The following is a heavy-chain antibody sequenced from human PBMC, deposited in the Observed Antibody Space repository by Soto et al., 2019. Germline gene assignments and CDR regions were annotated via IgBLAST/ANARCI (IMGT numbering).Heavy chain of an antibody. Sequence: QVQVVGSGGGVVQPGRSLRLSCAASGFTFSNNGMHWVRQAPGKGLEWVAVISKDGSNKYYADSVKGRFTISRDNSKNTLYLQMNSLRAEDTAVYYCAKDMEWELLLDYWGQGTLVTVSS. CDR3: AKDMEWELLLDY. CDR1: GFTFSNNG. D-gene: IGHD1-26*01. CDR2: ISKDGSNK. J-gene: IGHJ4*02. V-gene: IGHV3-30*18.